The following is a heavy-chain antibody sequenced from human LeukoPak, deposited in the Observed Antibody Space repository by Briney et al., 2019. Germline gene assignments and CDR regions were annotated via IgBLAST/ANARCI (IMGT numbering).Heavy chain of an antibody. J-gene: IGHJ5*02. Sequence: GGSLRLSCAASGFTFDDYAMHWVRQAPGKGLEWVSGIRWDSGSIGYADSVKGRFTISRDNAKNSLYLQMNSLGPEDTALYYCAKTNTGWYDGGWFDPWGQRTLVTVSS. D-gene: IGHD6-19*01. CDR3: AKTNTGWYDGGWFDP. CDR1: GFTFDDYA. CDR2: IRWDSGSI. V-gene: IGHV3-9*01.